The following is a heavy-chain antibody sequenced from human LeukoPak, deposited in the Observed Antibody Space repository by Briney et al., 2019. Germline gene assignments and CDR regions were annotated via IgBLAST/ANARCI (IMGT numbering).Heavy chain of an antibody. D-gene: IGHD3-10*01. CDR1: GGTFISYA. J-gene: IGHJ4*02. V-gene: IGHV1-69*04. Sequence: SSVTVSCMASGGTFISYAISWVRQAPGKGLEWMGRIIPILGLANYAQKFQGRVTITADKYTSTAYMALSSLRSEDTAVYYCARDQEGSGGLYGSGSYYNDWGQGTLVTVSS. CDR2: IIPILGLA. CDR3: ARDQEGSGGLYGSGSYYND.